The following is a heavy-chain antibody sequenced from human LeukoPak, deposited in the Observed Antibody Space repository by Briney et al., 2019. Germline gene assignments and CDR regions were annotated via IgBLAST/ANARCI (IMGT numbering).Heavy chain of an antibody. Sequence: GGSLRLSCAASGFTFSSYWMSWVRQAPGKGLEWVANIKQDGSEKYYVDSVKGRFTISRDNSKNMLFLQMNSLRPDDTAVYYCAKSRHYCAGDCSPGDVFDIWGQGTMVTVSS. CDR3: AKSRHYCAGDCSPGDVFDI. V-gene: IGHV3-7*01. CDR2: IKQDGSEK. J-gene: IGHJ3*02. D-gene: IGHD2-21*02. CDR1: GFTFSSYW.